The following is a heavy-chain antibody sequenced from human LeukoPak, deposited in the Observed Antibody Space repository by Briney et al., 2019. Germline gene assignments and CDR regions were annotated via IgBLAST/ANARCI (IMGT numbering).Heavy chain of an antibody. V-gene: IGHV4-34*01. CDR3: ARGGPYYYDSSGYPDY. CDR2: INHSGST. CDR1: GGSFSGYY. D-gene: IGHD3-22*01. J-gene: IGHJ4*02. Sequence: SETLSLTCAVYGGSFSGYYWSWIRQPPGKGLEWIGEINHSGSTNYNPSLKSRVTISVDTSKNQFSLKLSSVTAADTAVYYCARGGPYYYDSSGYPDYWGQGTLVTVSS.